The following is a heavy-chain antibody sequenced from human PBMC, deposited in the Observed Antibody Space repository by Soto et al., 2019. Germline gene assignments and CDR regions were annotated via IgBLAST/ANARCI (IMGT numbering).Heavy chain of an antibody. CDR2: IYYGGST. Sequence: LSLTCTVSGGSISSGGYYWSWIRQHPGKGLEWIGYIYYGGSTYYNPSLKSRVTISVDTSKNQFSLKLSSVTAADTAVYYCARDLHSSHFDYWGQGTLVTVSS. CDR3: ARDLHSSHFDY. CDR1: GGSISSGGYY. D-gene: IGHD3-3*02. J-gene: IGHJ4*02. V-gene: IGHV4-31*03.